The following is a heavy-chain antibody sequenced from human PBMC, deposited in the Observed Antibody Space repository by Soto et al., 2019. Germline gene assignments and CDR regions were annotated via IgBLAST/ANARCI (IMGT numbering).Heavy chain of an antibody. J-gene: IGHJ5*01. D-gene: IGHD3-22*01. CDR3: STRAYDTNGYYRFDP. CDR1: GGSFIGHS. Sequence: QVQLQQWGAGLLKPSETLSLTCAVYGGSFIGHSWTWIRQSPGKGLEWIGDINHSGRVNYSPSLKSRVTISLDTSKNQFSLTLSAVTAEDTAMYYCSTRAYDTNGYYRFDPWGQGTLVTVSS. CDR2: INHSGRV. V-gene: IGHV4-34*01.